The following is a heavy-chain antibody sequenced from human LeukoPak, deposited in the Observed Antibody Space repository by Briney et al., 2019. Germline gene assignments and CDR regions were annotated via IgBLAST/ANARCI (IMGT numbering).Heavy chain of an antibody. CDR3: APPPYGDYIGY. D-gene: IGHD4-17*01. J-gene: IGHJ4*02. CDR2: ISYDGSNK. CDR1: GFTFSSYG. V-gene: IGHV3-30*03. Sequence: GRSLRLSCAASGFTFSSYGMHWVRQAPGKGLEWVAVISYDGSNKYYADSVKGRFTISRDNSKNTLYLQMNSLRAVDTAVYYCAPPPYGDYIGYWGQGTLVTVSS.